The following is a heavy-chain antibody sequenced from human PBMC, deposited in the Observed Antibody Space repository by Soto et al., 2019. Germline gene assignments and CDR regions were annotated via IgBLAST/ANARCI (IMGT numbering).Heavy chain of an antibody. J-gene: IGHJ4*02. D-gene: IGHD3-10*01. CDR3: ARVGGFGATTIDY. Sequence: QVQLQESGPGLVKPSQTLSLTCTVSGGSISSGDYYWSWIRQPPGKGLEWIGYIYYSGSTYYNPSLQSRVTISVDPSKTPVSLKRSSVTAADTAGYYCARVGGFGATTIDYWGQGTLVTVSS. V-gene: IGHV4-30-4*01. CDR1: GGSISSGDYY. CDR2: IYYSGST.